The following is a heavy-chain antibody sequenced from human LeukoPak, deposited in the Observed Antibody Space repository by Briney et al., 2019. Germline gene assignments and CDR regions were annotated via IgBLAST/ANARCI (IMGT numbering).Heavy chain of an antibody. CDR1: GYTFTSYY. CDR3: ARGPTVTRRYYYYYMDV. CDR2: INPNSGGT. Sequence: GASVKVSCKASGYTFTSYYMHWVRQAPGQGLEWMGWINPNSGGTNYAQKFQGRVTMTRDTSISTAYMELSRLRSDDTAVYYCARGPTVTRRYYYYYMDVWGKGTTVTISS. D-gene: IGHD4-17*01. V-gene: IGHV1-2*02. J-gene: IGHJ6*03.